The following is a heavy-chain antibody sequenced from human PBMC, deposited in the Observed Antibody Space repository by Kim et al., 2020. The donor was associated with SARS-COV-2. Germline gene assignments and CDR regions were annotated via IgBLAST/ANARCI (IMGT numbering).Heavy chain of an antibody. Sequence: PAQKRRVTVSVDTSKNQFSLNLSSVTAADTAVYYCARVGEAAAGNPHFDYWGQGTLVTVSS. J-gene: IGHJ4*02. V-gene: IGHV4-59*01. D-gene: IGHD6-13*01. CDR3: ARVGEAAAGNPHFDY.